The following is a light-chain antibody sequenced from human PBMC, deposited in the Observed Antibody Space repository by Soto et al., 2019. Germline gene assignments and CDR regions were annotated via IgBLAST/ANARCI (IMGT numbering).Light chain of an antibody. CDR3: ISYTGTSTPYV. V-gene: IGLV2-14*01. Sequence: QSALTQPASVSGSPGQSITISCSGTRSDIGSYNYVAWYQQFPGKTPKILIYGVSNRPSGVSSRFSGSKSGNTASLTISGLQAEDEADYYCISYTGTSTPYVFGSGTKVTV. CDR2: GVS. J-gene: IGLJ1*01. CDR1: RSDIGSYNY.